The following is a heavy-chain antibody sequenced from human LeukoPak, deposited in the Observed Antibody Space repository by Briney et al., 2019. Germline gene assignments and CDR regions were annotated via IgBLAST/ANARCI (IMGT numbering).Heavy chain of an antibody. D-gene: IGHD6-6*01. V-gene: IGHV1-69*13. J-gene: IGHJ4*02. CDR1: GGTFSSYA. CDR2: IIPIFGTA. Sequence: ASVKVSCKASGGTFSSYAISWVRQAPGQGLEWMGGIIPIFGTANYAQKFQGRVTIIADESTSTAYMELSSLRSEDTAVYYCARAGLAARLLFDYWGQGTLVTVSS. CDR3: ARAGLAARLLFDY.